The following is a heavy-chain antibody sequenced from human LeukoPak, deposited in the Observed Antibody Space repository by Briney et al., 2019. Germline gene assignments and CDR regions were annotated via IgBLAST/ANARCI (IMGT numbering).Heavy chain of an antibody. V-gene: IGHV3-30*04. Sequence: PGGSLRLSCAASGFTFSIYAIHWVRQAPGKGLEWVALISYDGSNKYYADSVKGRFTISRDNSKNTLYLQMNSLRPEDTAVYYCAKPHFDYWGQGTLVTVSS. CDR2: ISYDGSNK. CDR3: AKPHFDY. CDR1: GFTFSIYA. J-gene: IGHJ4*02.